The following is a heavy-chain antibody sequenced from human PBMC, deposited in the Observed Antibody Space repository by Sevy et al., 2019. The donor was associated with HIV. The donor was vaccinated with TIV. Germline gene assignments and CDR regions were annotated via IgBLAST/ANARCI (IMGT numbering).Heavy chain of an antibody. CDR2: IRSKAYGGTT. D-gene: IGHD2-15*01. Sequence: GGSLRLSCTASGFTFGDYAMSWFRQAPGKGLEWVGFIRSKAYGGTTEYAASVKGRFTISRDDSKSIAYLQMNSLKTEDTAAYYCTRDLVCSGGSCYSGFRVLEGNKFDYWGQGTLVTVSS. V-gene: IGHV3-49*03. J-gene: IGHJ4*02. CDR1: GFTFGDYA. CDR3: TRDLVCSGGSCYSGFRVLEGNKFDY.